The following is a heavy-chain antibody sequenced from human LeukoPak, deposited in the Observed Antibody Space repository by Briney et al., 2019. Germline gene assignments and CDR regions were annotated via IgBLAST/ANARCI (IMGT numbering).Heavy chain of an antibody. Sequence: PGGSLRLSCAASGFTVSSNYMTWVRQAPGKGLEWVSVIYSGGSTYYADSVKGRFTLSRDNSMSTLYLQMNSLRPEDTAVYYCARDWDSYSSGWYGVDYWGQGTLVTVSS. CDR1: GFTVSSNY. V-gene: IGHV3-66*02. D-gene: IGHD6-19*01. CDR2: IYSGGST. J-gene: IGHJ4*02. CDR3: ARDWDSYSSGWYGVDY.